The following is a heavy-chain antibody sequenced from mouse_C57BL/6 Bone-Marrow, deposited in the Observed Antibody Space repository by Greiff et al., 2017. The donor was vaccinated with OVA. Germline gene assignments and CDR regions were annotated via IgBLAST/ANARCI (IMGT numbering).Heavy chain of an antibody. CDR1: GYTFTSYW. Sequence: QVQLQQPGAELVMPGASVKLSCKASGYTFTSYWMHWVKQRPGQGLEWIGEIDPSDSYTNYNQKFKGKSTLTVDKSSSTAYMQLSSLTSEDSAVYYCARDTVYDGYSRFAYWGQGTLVTVSA. D-gene: IGHD2-3*01. J-gene: IGHJ3*01. CDR3: ARDTVYDGYSRFAY. V-gene: IGHV1-69*01. CDR2: IDPSDSYT.